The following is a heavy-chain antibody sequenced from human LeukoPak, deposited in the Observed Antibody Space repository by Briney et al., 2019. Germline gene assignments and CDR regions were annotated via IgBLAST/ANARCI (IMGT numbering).Heavy chain of an antibody. Sequence: GGSLRLSCAASGFTFSSYEMNWVRQAPGKGLEWVSYISSSGSTIYYADSVKGRFTISRDNAKNSLYLQMNSLRAEDTAVYYCARDKVGRFGEFDYYYYGMDVWGQGTTVTVSS. D-gene: IGHD3-10*01. V-gene: IGHV3-48*03. J-gene: IGHJ6*02. CDR3: ARDKVGRFGEFDYYYYGMDV. CDR2: ISSSGSTI. CDR1: GFTFSSYE.